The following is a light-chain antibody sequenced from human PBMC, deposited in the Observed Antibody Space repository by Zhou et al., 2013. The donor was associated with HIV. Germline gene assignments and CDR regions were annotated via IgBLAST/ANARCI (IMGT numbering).Light chain of an antibody. J-gene: IGKJ2*04. CDR2: AAF. Sequence: DIQLTQSPVSLSASVGDRVTITCRASQTISSDLSWYQQKPGKAPKLLIYAAFSLQSGVPSRFSGSGSGTDFTLTISSLQPEDFAVYYCQQSYSFRSFGQGTKLDIK. CDR3: QQSYSFRS. CDR1: QTISSD. V-gene: IGKV1-39*01.